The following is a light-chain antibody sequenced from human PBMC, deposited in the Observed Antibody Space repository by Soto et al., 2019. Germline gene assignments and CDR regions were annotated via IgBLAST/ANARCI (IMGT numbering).Light chain of an antibody. V-gene: IGKV3-11*01. CDR3: QHRGNSPRFT. Sequence: EIVLTQSPATLSLSPGERATLSCRASQSVSTYLAWYQQKPGQAPRLLIYDASNRSTGIPARFSGSGSGTDFTLTISSLEPEDSAVYYCQHRGNSPRFTFGPGTKVDIE. CDR2: DAS. CDR1: QSVSTY. J-gene: IGKJ3*01.